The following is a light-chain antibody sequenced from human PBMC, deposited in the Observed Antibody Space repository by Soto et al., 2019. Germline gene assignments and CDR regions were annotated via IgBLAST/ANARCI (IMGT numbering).Light chain of an antibody. CDR1: SSDVGDYNY. V-gene: IGLV2-11*01. J-gene: IGLJ1*01. Sequence: QSVLTQSRSVSGSPGQSVTISCTGTSSDVGDYNYVSWYQQHPGKAPKLMIYDVSKRPSGVPDRFSGSKSGNTASLTISGLQAEDEADYYCCSYAGSYTPLYGFGTGTKVTVL. CDR2: DVS. CDR3: CSYAGSYTPLYG.